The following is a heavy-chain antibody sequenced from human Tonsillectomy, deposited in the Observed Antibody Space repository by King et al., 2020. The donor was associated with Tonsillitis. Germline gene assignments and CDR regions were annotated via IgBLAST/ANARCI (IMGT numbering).Heavy chain of an antibody. J-gene: IGHJ4*02. V-gene: IGHV4-59*01. CDR1: GGSISSYY. Sequence: VQLQESGPGLVKPSETLSLTCTVSGGSISSYYWSWIRQPPGKGLVWIGYIYYSGSTKYNSSLKSRVTISVDTSKNQFSLKLTSVTAADTAVYYCARVPFSDGYTVDYWGQGTLVTVSS. D-gene: IGHD2-2*02. CDR3: ARVPFSDGYTVDY. CDR2: IYYSGST.